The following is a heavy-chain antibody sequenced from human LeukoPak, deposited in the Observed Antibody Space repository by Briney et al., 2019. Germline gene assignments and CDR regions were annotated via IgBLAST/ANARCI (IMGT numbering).Heavy chain of an antibody. Sequence: RASETLSLTCTVSGGSISSSSSYWVWIRQPPGMGLEWIGSIYYSGSTCSNPSLKSRVTISVDTSKNQFSLKVSSVAAADTAVYYCARYESSAYGIDVWGRGTLVTVSS. J-gene: IGHJ2*01. CDR1: GGSISSSSSY. V-gene: IGHV4-39*01. CDR2: IYYSGST. CDR3: ARYESSAYGIDV. D-gene: IGHD3-22*01.